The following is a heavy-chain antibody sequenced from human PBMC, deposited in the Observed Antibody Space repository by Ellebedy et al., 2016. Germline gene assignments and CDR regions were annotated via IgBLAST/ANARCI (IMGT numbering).Heavy chain of an antibody. D-gene: IGHD3-10*01. CDR2: VVGSGERT. CDR1: GFTFSSHA. V-gene: IGHV3-23*01. Sequence: GGSLRLSCEASGFTFSSHAMSWVRQAPGKGPEWVSAVVGSGERTFYADSVKGRFTISRDNSKNMLYLQMSSLKVEDTAVYYCANVGGSGTYYNGYWGQGTLVTVSS. J-gene: IGHJ4*02. CDR3: ANVGGSGTYYNGY.